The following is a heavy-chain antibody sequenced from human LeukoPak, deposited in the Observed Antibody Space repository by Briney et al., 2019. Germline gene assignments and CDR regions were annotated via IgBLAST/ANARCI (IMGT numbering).Heavy chain of an antibody. J-gene: IGHJ5*02. V-gene: IGHV4-59*01. CDR3: ARARGSSGWYWFDP. CDR1: GGSISSYY. CDR2: IYYSGST. D-gene: IGHD6-19*01. Sequence: SETLSLTCTVSGGSISSYYWSWIRQPPGKGLEWIGYIYYSGSTNYNPSLKSRVTISVDTSKNQFSLKLSSVTAADTAVYYCARARGSSGWYWFDPWGRGTLVTVSS.